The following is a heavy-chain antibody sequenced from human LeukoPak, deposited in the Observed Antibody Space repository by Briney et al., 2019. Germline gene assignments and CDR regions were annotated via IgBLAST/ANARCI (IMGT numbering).Heavy chain of an antibody. CDR1: GFTFSSYG. D-gene: IGHD6-13*01. J-gene: IGHJ4*02. Sequence: GGSLRLSCAASGFTFSSYGMHWVRQAPGKGLEWVAVIWYDGINKYYADSVKGRFTISRDNSKNTLYLQMNSLRAEDTAVYYCARTYSSSWSVDYWGQGTLVTVSS. CDR2: IWYDGINK. V-gene: IGHV3-33*01. CDR3: ARTYSSSWSVDY.